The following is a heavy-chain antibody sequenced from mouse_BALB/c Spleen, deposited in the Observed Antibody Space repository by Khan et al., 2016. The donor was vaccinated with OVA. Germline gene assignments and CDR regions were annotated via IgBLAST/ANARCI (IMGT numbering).Heavy chain of an antibody. V-gene: IGHV1-4*01. CDR2: INPRSGYS. Sequence: VQLQQSGAELARPGASVKMSCKASGYTFTSHTMHWVKQSPGQGLEWIGYINPRSGYSNYNQKFNDKATLTADKSSSTAYMQLSSLTSEDAAVYYCARLTTGYAMDYWGQGTSVTVSS. D-gene: IGHD2-12*01. CDR3: ARLTTGYAMDY. J-gene: IGHJ4*01. CDR1: GYTFTSHT.